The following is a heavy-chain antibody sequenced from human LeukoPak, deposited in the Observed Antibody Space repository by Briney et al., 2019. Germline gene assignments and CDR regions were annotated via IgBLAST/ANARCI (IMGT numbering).Heavy chain of an antibody. Sequence: PSETLSLTCAVYGGSFSGYYWSWIRQPPGKGLEWIGEINHSGSTNYNPSLKSRVTISVDTSKNQFSLKLSSVTAADTAVYYCARGPITGYSSGWYYNYWGQGTLVTVSS. J-gene: IGHJ4*02. V-gene: IGHV4-34*01. D-gene: IGHD6-19*01. CDR3: ARGPITGYSSGWYYNY. CDR1: GGSFSGYY. CDR2: INHSGST.